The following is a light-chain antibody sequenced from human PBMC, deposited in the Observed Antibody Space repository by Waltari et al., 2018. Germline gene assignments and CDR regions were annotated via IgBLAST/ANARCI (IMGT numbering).Light chain of an antibody. CDR1: NSDVGGYNY. J-gene: IGLJ1*01. CDR2: DVT. CDR3: GSYTARSTYV. Sequence: QSALTQPASVSGSPGQSITIPCTGANSDVGGYNYVLWYQQYPGKAPKLIIYDVTQRPSGISNRFSGSKSGNTASLTISGLQTEVEAYYHCGSYTARSTYVFGTGTKVTVL. V-gene: IGLV2-14*03.